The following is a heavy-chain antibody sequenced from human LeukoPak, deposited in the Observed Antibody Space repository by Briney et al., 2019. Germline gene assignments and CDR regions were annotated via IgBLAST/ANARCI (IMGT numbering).Heavy chain of an antibody. CDR1: GFTFSDYY. V-gene: IGHV3-11*04. Sequence: PGGSLRLSCAASGFTFSDYYMSWIRQAPGKGLEWVSYISSSGSTKYYADSVKGRFTISRDNVKNSLFLPMNSLSDEDTAVYYCARDFLTGYFDYWGEGTLVTVSS. D-gene: IGHD3-9*01. CDR3: ARDFLTGYFDY. CDR2: ISSSGSTK. J-gene: IGHJ4*02.